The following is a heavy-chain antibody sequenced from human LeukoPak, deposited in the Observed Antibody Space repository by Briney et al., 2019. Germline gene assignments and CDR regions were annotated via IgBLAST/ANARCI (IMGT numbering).Heavy chain of an antibody. V-gene: IGHV4-59*08. J-gene: IGHJ5*02. Sequence: SETLSLTCAVSADSFSSHYWTWIRQSPGTGLEWIGYISYIGSTNYNPSLKSRVTISIDTSKNQFSLKLSSVTAADTAVYYCARVSYSSSSTGATNWFDPWGQGTLVTVSS. CDR3: ARVSYSSSSTGATNWFDP. CDR1: ADSFSSHY. D-gene: IGHD6-6*01. CDR2: ISYIGST.